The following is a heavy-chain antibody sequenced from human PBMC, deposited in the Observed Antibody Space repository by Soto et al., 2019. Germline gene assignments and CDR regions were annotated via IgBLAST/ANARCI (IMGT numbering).Heavy chain of an antibody. V-gene: IGHV3-53*01. CDR2: LYIGGST. Sequence: GGSLRLSCAASGFTVSNNYMTWVRQAPGKGLEWVSVLYIGGSTYYADSVKGRFTISRDNSKNTLYLQMHSLSAGDTAMYYCARARRGGGITYNYYFDYWGHGTQVTVYS. J-gene: IGHJ4*01. CDR3: ARARRGGGITYNYYFDY. CDR1: GFTVSNNY. D-gene: IGHD3-10*01.